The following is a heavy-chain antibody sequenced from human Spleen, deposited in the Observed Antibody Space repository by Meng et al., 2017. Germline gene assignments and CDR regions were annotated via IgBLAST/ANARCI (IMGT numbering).Heavy chain of an antibody. J-gene: IGHJ4*02. D-gene: IGHD3-10*01. CDR1: GGSISSGSYY. CDR3: ARSLWGFGSGTYSPYFFDS. Sequence: SETLSLTCTVSGGSISSGSYYYSWIRQSAGKGPEWIGRIHSSGAINYNPSHKSRVTISVDTSKNHVSLEMKSVTVADTAVYRCARSLWGFGSGTYSPYFFDSWGQGKLVTVSS. CDR2: IHSSGAI. V-gene: IGHV4-61*02.